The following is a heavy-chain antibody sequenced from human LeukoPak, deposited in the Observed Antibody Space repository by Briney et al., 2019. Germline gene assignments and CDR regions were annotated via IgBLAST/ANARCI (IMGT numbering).Heavy chain of an antibody. CDR3: ARGRRRVTTDY. Sequence: SETLSLTCAVYSGSSSGYYWSWIRQPPGKGLEWIGEINHSGSTNYNPSLKSRVTISVDTSKNQFSLKLSSVTAADTAVYYCARGRRRVTTDYWGQGTLVTVSS. CDR2: INHSGST. V-gene: IGHV4-34*01. D-gene: IGHD4-17*01. CDR1: SGSSSGYY. J-gene: IGHJ4*02.